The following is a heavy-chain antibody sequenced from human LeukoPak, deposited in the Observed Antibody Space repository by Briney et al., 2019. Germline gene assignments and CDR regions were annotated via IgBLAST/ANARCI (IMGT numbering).Heavy chain of an antibody. V-gene: IGHV4-39*07. CDR1: GGSMTSSTNH. Sequence: SETLSLTCGVSGGSMTSSTNHWGWIRQPPGKGLEWIGSIYYSGSTYYNPSLKSRVSMSVDTSKKQFSLRLSSVTAADTAVYYCARVDIGSGTYYRYYYYMDVWGRGTTVTVSS. D-gene: IGHD3-10*01. CDR3: ARVDIGSGTYYRYYYYMDV. CDR2: IYYSGST. J-gene: IGHJ6*03.